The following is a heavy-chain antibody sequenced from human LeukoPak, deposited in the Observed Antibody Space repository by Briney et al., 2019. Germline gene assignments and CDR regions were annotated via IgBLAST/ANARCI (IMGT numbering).Heavy chain of an antibody. V-gene: IGHV4-4*02. Sequence: SETLSLTCAVSGGSISSSNWWSWVRQPPGKGLEWIGRIYTSGSTNYNPSLKSRVTMSVDTSKNQFSLKLSSVTAADTAVYYCARGPYYDFWSGYPFFDYWGQGTLVTVSS. D-gene: IGHD3-3*01. CDR3: ARGPYYDFWSGYPFFDY. CDR2: IYTSGST. J-gene: IGHJ4*02. CDR1: GGSISSSNW.